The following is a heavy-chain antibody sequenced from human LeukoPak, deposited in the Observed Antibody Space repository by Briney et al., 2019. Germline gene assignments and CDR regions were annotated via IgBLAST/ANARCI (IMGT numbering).Heavy chain of an antibody. CDR2: ITSSSIYI. CDR3: VRGGASTWS. J-gene: IGHJ5*02. CDR1: GFTLSSYS. D-gene: IGHD2-15*01. V-gene: IGHV3-21*01. Sequence: GGSLRLSCAASGFTLSSYSINWVRQAPGKGLEWVSSITSSSIYIYYADSVKGRFTISRDNAKNSLYLQMNSLRAEDTAVYYCVRGGASTWSWGQGTLVTVSS.